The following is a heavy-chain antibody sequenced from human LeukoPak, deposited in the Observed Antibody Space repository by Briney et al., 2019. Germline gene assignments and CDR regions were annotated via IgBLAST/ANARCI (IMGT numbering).Heavy chain of an antibody. Sequence: ASVKVSCKASGYTFTSYGISWVRQAPGQGLEWMGWISAYNGNTNYAQKLQGRVTMTTDTSTSTAYMELRSLRSDDTAAYYCARDHLRYFDWPPRGLGYYYYGMDVWGQGTTVTVSS. J-gene: IGHJ6*02. CDR2: ISAYNGNT. CDR3: ARDHLRYFDWPPRGLGYYYYGMDV. D-gene: IGHD3-9*01. CDR1: GYTFTSYG. V-gene: IGHV1-18*01.